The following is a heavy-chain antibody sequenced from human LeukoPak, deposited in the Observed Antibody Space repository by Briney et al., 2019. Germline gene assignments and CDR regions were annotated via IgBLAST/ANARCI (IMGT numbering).Heavy chain of an antibody. CDR2: IYYSGST. D-gene: IGHD3-3*01. V-gene: IGHV4-59*01. Sequence: TSETLSLTCTVSGGSISGYYWFWIRQPPGKGLEWIGYIYYSGSTNYNPSLKSRVSISVDTSKDQFSLRLSSVTAADTAVYFCARAAYYDFWSAQGYYYYMDVWGKGTTVTVSS. CDR1: GGSISGYY. CDR3: ARAAYYDFWSAQGYYYYMDV. J-gene: IGHJ6*03.